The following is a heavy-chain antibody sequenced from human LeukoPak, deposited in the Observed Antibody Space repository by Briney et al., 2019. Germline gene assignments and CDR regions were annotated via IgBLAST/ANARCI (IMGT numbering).Heavy chain of an antibody. J-gene: IGHJ4*02. Sequence: GGSLRLSCTASGFTFSSYNMNWVRQAPGKGLEWVSSISSSSSYIFYADSVKGRFTISRDNAKNSLYLQMNSLRAEDTAVYYCAKESGALGAPLYDYWGRGILVTASS. CDR1: GFTFSSYN. V-gene: IGHV3-21*04. CDR3: AKESGALGAPLYDY. CDR2: ISSSSSYI. D-gene: IGHD4/OR15-4a*01.